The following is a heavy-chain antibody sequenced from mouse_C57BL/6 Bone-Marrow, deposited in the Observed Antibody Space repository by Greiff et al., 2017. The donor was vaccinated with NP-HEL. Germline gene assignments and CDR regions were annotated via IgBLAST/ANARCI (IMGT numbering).Heavy chain of an antibody. CDR1: GFTFSDYY. D-gene: IGHD4-1*01. J-gene: IGHJ4*01. CDR2: ISNGGGST. Sequence: EVMLVESGGGLVQPGGSLKLSCAASGFTFSDYYMYWVRQTPEKRLEWVAYISNGGGSTYYPDTVKGRFTISRDNAKNTLYLQMSRLKSEDTAMYYCARLGRGEAMDYWGQGTSVTVSS. CDR3: ARLGRGEAMDY. V-gene: IGHV5-12*01.